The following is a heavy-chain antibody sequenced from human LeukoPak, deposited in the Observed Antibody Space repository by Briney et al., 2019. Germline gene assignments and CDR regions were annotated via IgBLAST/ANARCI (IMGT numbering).Heavy chain of an antibody. CDR1: GFTFSSYA. Sequence: GGSLRLSCAASGFTFSSYAMSWVRQAPGKGLEWVSAISGSGGSTYYADSVKGRFTISRDNSKNTLFLQMNSLRAEDTAVYYCAKGSLGSWYFFDYWGQGTLVTVSS. D-gene: IGHD6-13*01. CDR3: AKGSLGSWYFFDY. J-gene: IGHJ4*02. CDR2: ISGSGGST. V-gene: IGHV3-23*01.